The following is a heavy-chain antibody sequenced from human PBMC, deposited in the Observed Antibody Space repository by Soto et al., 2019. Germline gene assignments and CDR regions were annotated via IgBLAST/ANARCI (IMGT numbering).Heavy chain of an antibody. CDR1: GYTFTSYD. Sequence: ASVKVSCKASGYTFTSYDINWVRPAPGQGLEWLGWMDPNSGSTGYAQNFQGRVTMTRNISINTAHMELSSLRSEDTAVYYCARERKFDFWRKGLDVWGQGTTVTVSS. V-gene: IGHV1-8*01. D-gene: IGHD3-3*01. CDR3: ARERKFDFWRKGLDV. J-gene: IGHJ6*02. CDR2: MDPNSGST.